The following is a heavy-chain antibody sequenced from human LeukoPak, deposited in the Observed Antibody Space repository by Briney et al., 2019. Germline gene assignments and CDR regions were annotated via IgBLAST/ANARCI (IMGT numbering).Heavy chain of an antibody. CDR3: ARGYSYGYAPY. D-gene: IGHD5-18*01. Sequence: GASVKVSCKASGYTFTSYGISWVRQAPGQGLEWMGWISAYNGKTNYAQKFQGRVTMTTDTSTSTAYMELRSLRSEDTAVYYCARGYSYGYAPYWGQGTLVTVSS. CDR1: GYTFTSYG. V-gene: IGHV1-18*01. J-gene: IGHJ4*02. CDR2: ISAYNGKT.